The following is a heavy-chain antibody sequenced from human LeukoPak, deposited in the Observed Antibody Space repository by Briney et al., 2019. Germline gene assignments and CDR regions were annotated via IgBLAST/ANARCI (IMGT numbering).Heavy chain of an antibody. CDR3: ARSGKIYFDWLLDY. D-gene: IGHD3-9*01. V-gene: IGHV3-11*04. CDR1: GFTFSDYY. J-gene: IGHJ4*02. Sequence: GGSLRLSCAASGFTFSDYYMSWIRQAPGKGLEWVSYIGRSGTTIHYAVSVKGRFTISWDNAKKSLYLQMNSLRAEDTAVYYCARSGKIYFDWLLDYWGQGTLVTVSS. CDR2: IGRSGTTI.